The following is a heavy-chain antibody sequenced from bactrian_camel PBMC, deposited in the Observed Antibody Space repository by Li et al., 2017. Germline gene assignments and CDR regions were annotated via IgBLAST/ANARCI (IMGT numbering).Heavy chain of an antibody. CDR2: VSSGGGAR. D-gene: IGHD1*01. J-gene: IGHJ6*01. CDR1: GYKYRRNC. Sequence: HVQLVESGGGSVQAGGSLRLSCKASGYKYRRNCMGWFRQTPGKEREGVAAVSSGGGARYYADSVRGRFTISQDNAKNTIFLQMNNLKPEDTAMYYCVGDLDMSWVSAGRVADCGLYDRSDWTTWGQGTQVTVS. V-gene: IGHV3S54*01. CDR3: VGDLDMSWVSAGRVADCGLYDRSDWTT.